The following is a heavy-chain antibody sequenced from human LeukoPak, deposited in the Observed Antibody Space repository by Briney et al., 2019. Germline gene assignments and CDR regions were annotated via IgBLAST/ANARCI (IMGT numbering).Heavy chain of an antibody. Sequence: GGSLRLSCAASGFSFNDFSMNWVRQAPGKGLEWVSSISSSSYIYYADSVKGRFTISRDNAKNSLYLQMNSLRAEDTAVYYCARSPNGNFGQGDYWGQGTLVTVSS. CDR1: GFSFNDFS. D-gene: IGHD2-8*01. J-gene: IGHJ4*02. CDR3: ARSPNGNFGQGDY. CDR2: ISSSSYI. V-gene: IGHV3-21*01.